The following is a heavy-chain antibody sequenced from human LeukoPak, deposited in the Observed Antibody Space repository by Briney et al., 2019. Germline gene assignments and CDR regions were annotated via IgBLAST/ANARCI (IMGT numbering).Heavy chain of an antibody. Sequence: GGSLRLSCAASGFTFSGYSMNWVRQAPGKGLEWISYINSISDTIYYADSVKGRFTISRDNAKNSLYLQMNSLRDEDTAIYYCTTDTWYSAGHWGQGTLVTVSS. CDR2: INSISDTI. J-gene: IGHJ4*02. CDR1: GFTFSGYS. D-gene: IGHD2-15*01. V-gene: IGHV3-48*02. CDR3: TTDTWYSAGH.